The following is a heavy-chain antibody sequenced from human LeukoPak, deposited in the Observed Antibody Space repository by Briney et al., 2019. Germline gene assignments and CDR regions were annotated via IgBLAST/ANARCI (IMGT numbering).Heavy chain of an antibody. V-gene: IGHV3-23*01. J-gene: IGHJ4*02. CDR3: AKGAEIDH. CDR2: MTGPADTT. CDR1: GFNFNNFA. Sequence: GVSPRLSCAASGFNFNNFAMSWVRQAPGKGPEWLSAMTGPADTTYYAASVKGRFIISRDYSKSMVYLQMNSLRVEDTAIYYCAKGAEIDHWGQGTLVPVST.